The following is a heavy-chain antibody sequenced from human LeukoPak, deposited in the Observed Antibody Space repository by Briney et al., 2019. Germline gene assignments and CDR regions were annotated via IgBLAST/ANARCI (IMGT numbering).Heavy chain of an antibody. CDR2: ISWDGGST. V-gene: IGHV3-43D*03. CDR3: TVWFGELFSYYYYYMDV. D-gene: IGHD3-10*01. CDR1: GFTFSSYA. J-gene: IGHJ6*03. Sequence: PGGSLRLSCAASGFTFSSYAMHWVRQAPGKGLEWVSLISWDGGSTYYADSVKGRFTISRDNSKNSLYLQMNSLRAEDTALYYCTVWFGELFSYYYYYMDVWGKGTTVTISS.